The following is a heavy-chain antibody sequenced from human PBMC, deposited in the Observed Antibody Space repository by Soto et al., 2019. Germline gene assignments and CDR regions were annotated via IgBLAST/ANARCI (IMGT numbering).Heavy chain of an antibody. V-gene: IGHV4-61*01. CDR2: IYYSGST. CDR1: GGSVSSGSYY. J-gene: IGHJ6*02. D-gene: IGHD5-18*01. Sequence: QVQLQESGPGLVKPSETLSLTCTVSGGSVSSGSYYWSWIRQPPVKGLEWIGYIYYSGSTNYNPSLKSRVTISVDTSKNQFSLKLSSVTAADTAVYYCARPLYSYGPMDVWGQGTTVTVSS. CDR3: ARPLYSYGPMDV.